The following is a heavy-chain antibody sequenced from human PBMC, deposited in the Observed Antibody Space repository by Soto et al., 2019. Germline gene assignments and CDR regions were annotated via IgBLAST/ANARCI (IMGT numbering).Heavy chain of an antibody. CDR2: ISSSGTYI. CDR3: ARDPSDCSSTSCWGFYALDV. J-gene: IGHJ6*02. V-gene: IGHV3-21*01. Sequence: PGGSLRLSCAASGFTFSTYSMNCVRQAPGKGLEWVSSISSSGTYIHYADSLKGRFTISRDNAKNSLYLQMISLGAEDTAVYYCARDPSDCSSTSCWGFYALDVLGQGTTVTVSS. D-gene: IGHD2-2*01. CDR1: GFTFSTYS.